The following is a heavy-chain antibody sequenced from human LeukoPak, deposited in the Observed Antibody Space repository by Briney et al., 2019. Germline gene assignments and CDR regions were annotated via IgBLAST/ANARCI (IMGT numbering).Heavy chain of an antibody. CDR3: ARRVPSGFVDS. J-gene: IGHJ5*01. D-gene: IGHD5-12*01. CDR1: GASISADY. V-gene: IGHV4-59*08. Sequence: SETLSLTCTVSGASISADYWIWIRQPPGKGLEWIGYIYYSGSTNYNPSLESRVTISVDTSKNQFSLRLSSVTAADAAMYYCARRVPSGFVDSWGQGTLVTVSS. CDR2: IYYSGST.